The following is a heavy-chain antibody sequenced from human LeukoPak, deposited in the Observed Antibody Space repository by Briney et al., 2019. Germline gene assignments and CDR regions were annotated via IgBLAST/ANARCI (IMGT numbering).Heavy chain of an antibody. D-gene: IGHD2-15*01. Sequence: ASVKVSCKASGGTFSSYAISWVRQAPGQGLEWMGRIIPILGIANYAQKFQGRVTITADKSTSTAYMELSSLRSEDTAVYYCARRGGGGGSQYYFDYWGQGTLVTVSP. CDR2: IIPILGIA. J-gene: IGHJ4*02. V-gene: IGHV1-69*04. CDR1: GGTFSSYA. CDR3: ARRGGGGGSQYYFDY.